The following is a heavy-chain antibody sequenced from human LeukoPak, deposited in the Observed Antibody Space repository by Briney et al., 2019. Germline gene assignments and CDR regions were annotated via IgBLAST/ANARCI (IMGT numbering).Heavy chain of an antibody. V-gene: IGHV3-53*01. CDR1: GFTVSSNY. CDR2: IYSGGST. CDR3: ARGYYGSGSYYNPLDY. D-gene: IGHD3-10*01. Sequence: GGSLRLSCAASGFTVSSNYMTWVRQAPGKGLEWVSVIYSGGSTYYADSVKGRFTISRDNSKNTLYLQMNSLRAEDTAVYYCARGYYGSGSYYNPLDYWGQGTLVTVSS. J-gene: IGHJ4*02.